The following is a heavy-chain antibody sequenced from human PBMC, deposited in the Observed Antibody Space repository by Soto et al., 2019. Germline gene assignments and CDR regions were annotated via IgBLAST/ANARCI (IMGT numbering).Heavy chain of an antibody. CDR1: GGSISSYY. Sequence: SETLSLTCTVSGGSISSYYWSWIRQPPGKGLEWIGYIYYSGSTNYNPSLKSRVTISVDTSKNQFSLKLSSVTAADTAVYYCARAYHRCSGGSCYSRELDYWGQGTLVTVSS. CDR2: IYYSGST. J-gene: IGHJ4*02. D-gene: IGHD2-15*01. CDR3: ARAYHRCSGGSCYSRELDY. V-gene: IGHV4-59*01.